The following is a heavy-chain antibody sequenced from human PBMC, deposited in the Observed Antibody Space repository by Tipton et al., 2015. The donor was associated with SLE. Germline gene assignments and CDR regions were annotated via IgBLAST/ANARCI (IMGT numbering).Heavy chain of an antibody. J-gene: IGHJ3*02. Sequence: TLSLTCTVSGGSISSYYWSWIRQPPGKGLEWIGYIYYSGSTNYNPSRKIRVTISVDTSKNQFSLKLSSVTAADTAVYYCAREVNTVGDSDAFDIWGQGTIVTVSP. CDR3: AREVNTVGDSDAFDI. V-gene: IGHV4-59*01. CDR2: IYYSGST. D-gene: IGHD5/OR15-5a*01. CDR1: GGSISSYY.